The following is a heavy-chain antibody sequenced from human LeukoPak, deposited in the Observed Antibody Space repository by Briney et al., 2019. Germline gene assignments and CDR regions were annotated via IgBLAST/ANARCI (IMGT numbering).Heavy chain of an antibody. J-gene: IGHJ3*02. D-gene: IGHD3-22*01. CDR1: GDSVSSNIAA. CDR3: ARVAVRKPYYYDSSGYPSDAFDI. CDR2: TYYRSKWYN. V-gene: IGHV6-1*01. Sequence: SQTLSLTCAISGDSVSSNIAAWNWIRQSPSRGLEWLGRTYYRSKWYNDYAVSVKSRITINPDTSKNQFSLQLNSVTPEDTAVYYCARVAVRKPYYYDSSGYPSDAFDIWGQGTMVTVSS.